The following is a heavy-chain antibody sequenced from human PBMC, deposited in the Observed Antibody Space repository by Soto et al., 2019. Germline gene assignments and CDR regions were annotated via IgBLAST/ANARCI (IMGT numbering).Heavy chain of an antibody. V-gene: IGHV1-69*01. CDR3: AREGSYDGGRYSKFGY. D-gene: IGHD3-22*01. Sequence: QVQLVQSGAEVQKPGSSVKVSCKASGGTFSSYTISWVRQAPGQGLEWMGEIIPMFGTTNYARNFQDRVTITADESTATAYLELTSLRSEDTAIYYCAREGSYDGGRYSKFGYWGQGTQVSVSS. CDR1: GGTFSSYT. J-gene: IGHJ4*02. CDR2: IIPMFGTT.